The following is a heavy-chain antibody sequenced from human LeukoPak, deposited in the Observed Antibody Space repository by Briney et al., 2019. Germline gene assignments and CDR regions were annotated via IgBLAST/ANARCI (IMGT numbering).Heavy chain of an antibody. CDR2: NNHSGST. J-gene: IGHJ4*02. Sequence: SETLSLTCAVYGGSFSGYYWSWIRQPPGKGLEWIGENNHSGSTNYNPSLKSRVTISVDTSKNQFSLKLSSVTAADTAVYYCARGGAVTTFFGSWKYFDYWGQGTLVTVSS. D-gene: IGHD4-17*01. CDR1: GGSFSGYY. CDR3: ARGGAVTTFFGSWKYFDY. V-gene: IGHV4-34*01.